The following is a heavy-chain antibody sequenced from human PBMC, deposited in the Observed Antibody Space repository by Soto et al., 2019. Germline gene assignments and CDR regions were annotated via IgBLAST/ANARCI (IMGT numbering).Heavy chain of an antibody. J-gene: IGHJ4*02. CDR3: AKGYSSGSYSGSDY. CDR1: GFTFSSYG. D-gene: IGHD3-10*01. Sequence: QVQLVESGGGVVQPGRSLRLSCAASGFTFSSYGMHWVRQAPGKGLEWVAVLSYDGSNKYYADSVKGRFTISRDNSKNTLYLQMNSLRAEDTAVYYCAKGYSSGSYSGSDYWGQGTLVTVSS. CDR2: LSYDGSNK. V-gene: IGHV3-30*18.